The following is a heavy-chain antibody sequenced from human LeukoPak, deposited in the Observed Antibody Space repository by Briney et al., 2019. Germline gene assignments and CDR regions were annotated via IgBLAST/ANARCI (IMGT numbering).Heavy chain of an antibody. V-gene: IGHV3-11*04. Sequence: GGSLSLSCAASGFTFSDYCMSWIRQAPGKGLEWVSYISSSGSTIYYADSVKGRFTISRDNAKNSLYLQMNSLRAEDTAVYYCAKGSGMVRGVMLYYYGMDVWGQGTTVTVSS. CDR2: ISSSGSTI. CDR3: AKGSGMVRGVMLYYYGMDV. CDR1: GFTFSDYC. J-gene: IGHJ6*02. D-gene: IGHD3-10*01.